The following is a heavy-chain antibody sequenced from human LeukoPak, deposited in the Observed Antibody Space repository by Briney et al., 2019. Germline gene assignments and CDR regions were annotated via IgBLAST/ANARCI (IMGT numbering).Heavy chain of an antibody. V-gene: IGHV4-34*01. CDR3: ARGKGNGYKKMENWFDP. D-gene: IGHD5-24*01. J-gene: IGHJ5*02. Sequence: SETLSLTCAVYGGSFSGYYWSWIRQPPGKGLEWIGEINHSGSTNCNPSLKSRVTISVDTSKNQFSLKLSSVTAADTAVYYCARGKGNGYKKMENWFDPWGQGTLVTVSS. CDR1: GGSFSGYY. CDR2: INHSGST.